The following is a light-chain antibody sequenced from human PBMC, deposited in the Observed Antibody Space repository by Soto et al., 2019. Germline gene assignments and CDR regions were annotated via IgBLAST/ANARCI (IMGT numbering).Light chain of an antibody. CDR1: SSNIGNNY. Sequence: QSVLTQPPSVSAAPGQKVTNSCSGSSSNIGNNYVSWYQQLPGTAPKLLIYDNNKRPSGIPDRFSGSKSGTSGTLDITGLQTGDEADYYCATWDYSLTGEVFGGGTKLTVL. CDR3: ATWDYSLTGEV. J-gene: IGLJ2*01. V-gene: IGLV1-51*01. CDR2: DNN.